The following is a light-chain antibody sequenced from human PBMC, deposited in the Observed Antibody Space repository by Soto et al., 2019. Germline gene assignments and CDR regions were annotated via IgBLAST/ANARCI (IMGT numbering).Light chain of an antibody. J-gene: IGLJ3*02. CDR3: AAWDDSLSGWV. V-gene: IGLV1-47*02. CDR2: SSN. Sequence: QLVLAQPPSASGTPGQRVTISCSGSSSDIGSNQVYWYQQLPGTAPRLLIYSSNQRHSGVPDRFSGSKSGTSASLAISGLRSDDEADYFCAAWDDSLSGWVFGAGTQLTVL. CDR1: SSDIGSNQ.